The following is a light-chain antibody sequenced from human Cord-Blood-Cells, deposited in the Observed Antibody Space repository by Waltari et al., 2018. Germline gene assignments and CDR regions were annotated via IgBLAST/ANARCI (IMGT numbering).Light chain of an antibody. V-gene: IGLV1-51*01. CDR3: GTWDSSLGAEV. J-gene: IGLJ2*01. CDR2: DNN. CDR1: SSNIGNNY. Sequence: QSVLTQPPSVSAAPGQKVTISCSGRSSNIGNNYVSWYQQLPGTAPKLLSYDNNKRPSGIPDRFSGSKSGTSATLGITGLQTGDEANYYCGTWDSSLGAEVFGGGTKLTVL.